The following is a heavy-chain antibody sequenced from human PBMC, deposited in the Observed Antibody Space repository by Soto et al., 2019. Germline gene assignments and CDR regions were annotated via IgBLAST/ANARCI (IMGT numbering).Heavy chain of an antibody. D-gene: IGHD6-6*01. V-gene: IGHV3-30*18. CDR2: ISYDGSNK. CDR1: GFTFSSYG. J-gene: IGHJ6*02. Sequence: QVQLVESGGGVVQPGGSLRLSCVASGFTFSSYGMHWVRQAPGKGLEWVAVISYDGSNKYYADSGKGRFTISRDNFKNTVFLQTNSLRAEDTAVYYCAKDRAYSSSSLLRYYYYGMDVWGQGTTVTVSS. CDR3: AKDRAYSSSSLLRYYYYGMDV.